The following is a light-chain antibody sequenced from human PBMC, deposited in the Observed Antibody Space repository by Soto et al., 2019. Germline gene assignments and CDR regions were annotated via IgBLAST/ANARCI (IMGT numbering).Light chain of an antibody. Sequence: QSALTQPPSASGSPGQSVTISCTGTSSDVGAYNYVSWYQQHPGKAPKLMIYEASKRPSGVPNRFSGSKSGNTASLTISGLHAEDEADYYCCSYGRSVVFGGGTKLTVL. J-gene: IGLJ2*01. CDR2: EAS. CDR1: SSDVGAYNY. V-gene: IGLV2-8*01. CDR3: CSYGRSVV.